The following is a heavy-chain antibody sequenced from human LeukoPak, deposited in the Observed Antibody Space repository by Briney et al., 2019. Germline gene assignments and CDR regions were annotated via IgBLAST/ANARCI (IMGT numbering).Heavy chain of an antibody. CDR1: GFTFSSYS. CDR3: AKSVPPSLGGTHYYYYYVDV. V-gene: IGHV3-21*04. Sequence: GGSLRLSCAASGFTFSSYSMNWVRQAPGKGLEWVSSISSSSSYIYYADSVKGRFTISRDNSKNTLYLQMNSLRAEDTAVYYCAKSVPPSLGGTHYYYYYVDVWGKGTTVTVSS. J-gene: IGHJ6*03. D-gene: IGHD6-19*01. CDR2: ISSSSSYI.